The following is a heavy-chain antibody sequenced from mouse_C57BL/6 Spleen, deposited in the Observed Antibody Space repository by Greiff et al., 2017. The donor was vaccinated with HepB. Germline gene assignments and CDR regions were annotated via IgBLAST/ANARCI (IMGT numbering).Heavy chain of an antibody. CDR3: ARGDGYYFYYFDY. V-gene: IGHV1-80*01. D-gene: IGHD2-3*01. CDR2: IYPGDGDS. CDR1: GYAFSSYW. J-gene: IGHJ2*01. Sequence: VQLQQSGAELVKPGASVKISCKASGYAFSSYWMNWVKQRPGKGLEWIGQIYPGDGDSNYNGKFKGKATLTADKSSSTAYMQLSSLTSEDSAVYFCARGDGYYFYYFDYWGQGTTPTVSS.